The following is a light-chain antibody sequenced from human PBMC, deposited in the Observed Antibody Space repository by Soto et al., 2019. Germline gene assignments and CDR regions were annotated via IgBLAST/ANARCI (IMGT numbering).Light chain of an antibody. CDR1: GSDVGGYNY. CDR3: SSYAGSNGYV. CDR2: EVN. V-gene: IGLV2-8*01. J-gene: IGLJ1*01. Sequence: QSALTQPPSASASPGQSVTISCTGTGSDVGGYNYVSWYQQHPDKAPKLIIFEVNKRPSGVPDRFSGSKSGDTASLTVSGLQAENEADYCCSSYAGSNGYVFGSGTKLTVL.